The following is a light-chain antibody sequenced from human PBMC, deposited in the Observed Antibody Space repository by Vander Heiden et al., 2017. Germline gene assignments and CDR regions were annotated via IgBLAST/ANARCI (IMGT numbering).Light chain of an antibody. CDR2: GAS. V-gene: IGKV3-20*01. CDR3: QQYGSS. CDR1: QRASRSY. Sequence: DTVLTQSPGTLSFSPGARATLSCRASQRASRSYLVWYQQKPGQAPRLLIYGASGGATGIPDGFGGSRYGTDFTLTISSLEPENFAVYYCQQYGSSFGQGTELEIK. J-gene: IGKJ2*01.